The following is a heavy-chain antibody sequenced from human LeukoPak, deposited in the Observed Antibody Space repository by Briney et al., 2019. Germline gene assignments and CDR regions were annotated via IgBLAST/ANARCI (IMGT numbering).Heavy chain of an antibody. CDR2: ISGSGGST. V-gene: IGHV3-23*01. D-gene: IGHD2-15*01. CDR3: ALLAYCSDGICYSTDFLGYVQH. J-gene: IGHJ1*01. CDR1: GFTFSSYA. Sequence: GGSLRLSCAASGFTFSSYAISWVRQAPGKGLEWVSAISGSGGSTYYADSVQGRFTISRDNSKNTLYLQMNSLRAEDTAVYYCALLAYCSDGICYSTDFLGYVQHWGQGTLVTVSS.